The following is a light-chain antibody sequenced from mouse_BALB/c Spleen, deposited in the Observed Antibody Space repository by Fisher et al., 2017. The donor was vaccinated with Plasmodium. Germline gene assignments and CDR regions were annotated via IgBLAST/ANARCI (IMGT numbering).Light chain of an antibody. Sequence: DIVLTQSTLSLPVSLGDQASISCRSSQSLVHSYGSTYLHWYLQKPSQSPKLLIYKVSNRFSGVPDRFSGSGSGTDFTLKISRVEAEDLRVYFCSQSTHLPLTFGAGTKLELK. CDR2: KVS. J-gene: IGKJ5*01. CDR3: SQSTHLPLT. CDR1: QSLVHSYGSTY. V-gene: IGKV1-110*01.